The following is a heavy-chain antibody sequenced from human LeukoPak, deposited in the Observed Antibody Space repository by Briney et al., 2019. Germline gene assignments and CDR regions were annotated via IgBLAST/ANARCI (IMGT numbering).Heavy chain of an antibody. CDR3: ANGPVAFGFDI. J-gene: IGHJ3*02. D-gene: IGHD3-10*01. Sequence: ASVKVSCKISGYRLAELSMTWVRQAPGRGLEWMGGVNPKDGKTLYAQKFQGRVIMTEDTSTDTAYMELSRLRSDDTAIYFCANGPVAFGFDIWGQGTLVTVSS. V-gene: IGHV1-24*01. CDR1: GYRLAELS. CDR2: VNPKDGKT.